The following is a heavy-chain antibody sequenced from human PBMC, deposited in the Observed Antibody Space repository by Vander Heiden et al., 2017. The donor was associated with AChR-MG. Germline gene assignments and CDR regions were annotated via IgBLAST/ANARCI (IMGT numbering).Heavy chain of an antibody. Sequence: EVQLVPSGGEVKKPGESLKISCQGSGYSFPNHWIGWVRQMPGKGLEYMGIINPGDSDARYSPSFQGQVTISVDRSISTAYLQWSSLKASDTAVYYCARGFYNFDYWGQGTLVTVSS. CDR3: ARGFYNFDY. CDR2: INPGDSDA. J-gene: IGHJ4*02. CDR1: GYSFPNHW. V-gene: IGHV5-51*03.